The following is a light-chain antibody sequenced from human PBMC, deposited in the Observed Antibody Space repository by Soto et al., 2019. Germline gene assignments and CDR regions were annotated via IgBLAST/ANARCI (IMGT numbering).Light chain of an antibody. CDR2: AAS. CDR3: QKYNSAPLT. Sequence: DIQMTQSPSSLPASVGGRVTITCRASQGINTYLAWYQQKPGKVPKLLIYAASTLQSGVPSRFSGSGSGTEFTLTISSLQPEDVATYYCQKYNSAPLTFGGGTKVEIK. V-gene: IGKV1-27*01. J-gene: IGKJ4*01. CDR1: QGINTY.